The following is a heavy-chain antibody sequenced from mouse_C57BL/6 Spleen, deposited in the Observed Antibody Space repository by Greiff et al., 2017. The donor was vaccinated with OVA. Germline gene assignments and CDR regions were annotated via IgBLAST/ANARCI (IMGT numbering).Heavy chain of an antibody. CDR1: GYTFTDYY. D-gene: IGHD2-4*01. CDR3: AVYYDYDDAMDY. J-gene: IGHJ4*01. CDR2: INPNNGGT. V-gene: IGHV1-26*01. Sequence: VQLQQSGPELVKPGASVKISCKASGYTFTDYYMNWVKQSHGKSLEWIGDINPNNGGTSYNQKFKGKATLTVDKSSSTAYMELRSLTSEDSAVYYCAVYYDYDDAMDYWGQGTSVTVSS.